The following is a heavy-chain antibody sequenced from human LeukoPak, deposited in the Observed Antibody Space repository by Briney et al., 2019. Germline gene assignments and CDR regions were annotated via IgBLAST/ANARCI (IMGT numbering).Heavy chain of an antibody. CDR2: IYYSGST. CDR1: GGSISSYY. CDR3: AREGRYYDSSGYYVPFGY. Sequence: PSETLSLTCTVSGGSISSYYWSWIRQPPGKGLEWIGYIYYSGSTNYNPSLKSRVTISVDTSKNQFSLKLSSVTAADTAVYYCAREGRYYDSSGYYVPFGYWGQGTLVTVSS. J-gene: IGHJ4*02. D-gene: IGHD3-22*01. V-gene: IGHV4-59*01.